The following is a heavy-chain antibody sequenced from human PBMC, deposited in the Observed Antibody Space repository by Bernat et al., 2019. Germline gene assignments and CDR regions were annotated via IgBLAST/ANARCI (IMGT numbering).Heavy chain of an antibody. CDR3: ARENSGIKVIFFDY. D-gene: IGHD1-26*01. Sequence: DVQLVGSGGGLVQPGGSLRLSCAASGFMFSTYWMSWVRQAPGKGLEWVANIKQDGSGKYYVDSVKGRFTISRDNAKNSLYLQMNSLRAEDTAVYYCARENSGIKVIFFDYWGQGILVTVSS. V-gene: IGHV3-7*03. CDR1: GFMFSTYW. J-gene: IGHJ4*02. CDR2: IKQDGSGK.